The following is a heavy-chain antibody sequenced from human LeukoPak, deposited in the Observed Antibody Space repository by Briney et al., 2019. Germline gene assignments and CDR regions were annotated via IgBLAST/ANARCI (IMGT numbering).Heavy chain of an antibody. Sequence: SETLSLTCAVYGGSFSVYYWSWIRDPPGKGLEWIGELNHSGSTNYNPPLKTRVNISVDTYKNQFSLKLSSVTAADAAVYYCASFAAAAGKFGYWGQGTLVSVSS. J-gene: IGHJ4*02. CDR1: GGSFSVYY. CDR3: ASFAAAAGKFGY. D-gene: IGHD6-13*01. V-gene: IGHV4-34*01. CDR2: LNHSGST.